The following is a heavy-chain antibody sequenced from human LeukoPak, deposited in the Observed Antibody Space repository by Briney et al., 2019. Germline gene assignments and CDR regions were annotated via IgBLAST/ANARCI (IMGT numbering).Heavy chain of an antibody. CDR3: TRESGAFSPFGF. D-gene: IGHD1-26*01. CDR1: GGSILSTNW. CDR2: VHLNGAT. J-gene: IGHJ4*02. V-gene: IGHV4-4*02. Sequence: SGTLSLTCAVSGGSILSTNWWSWVRQPPGKGLEWIGEVHLNGATNYSPSVEGRVTMSIDKSKNHLSLEVISVTAADTAMYYCTRESGAFSPFGFWGQGTLVTVSS.